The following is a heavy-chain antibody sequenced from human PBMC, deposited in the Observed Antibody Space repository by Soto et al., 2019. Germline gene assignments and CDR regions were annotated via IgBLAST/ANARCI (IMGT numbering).Heavy chain of an antibody. V-gene: IGHV4-31*03. J-gene: IGHJ6*02. CDR3: AREPSSSSFVYYYYGMDV. D-gene: IGHD6-6*01. CDR2: IYYSGST. CDR1: GGSISSGGYY. Sequence: PSETLSFTCTVSGGSISSGGYYWSWIRQHPGKGLEWIGYIYYSGSTYYNPSLKSRVTISVDTSKNQFSLKLSSVTAADTAVYYCAREPSSSSFVYYYYGMDVWGQGTTVTVSS.